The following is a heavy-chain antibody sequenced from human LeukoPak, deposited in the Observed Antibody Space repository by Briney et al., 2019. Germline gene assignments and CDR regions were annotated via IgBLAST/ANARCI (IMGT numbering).Heavy chain of an antibody. V-gene: IGHV4-59*01. CDR2: IYYSGST. CDR1: GGSISDYY. CDR3: ASYDSSGNFDY. D-gene: IGHD3-22*01. Sequence: SETLSLTCTVSGGSISDYYWSWIRQPPGKGLECNGYIYYSGSTNYNPSLKSRVTISIDTSKNQFSLNLRSVTAADTAVYYCASYDSSGNFDYWGQGALVTVSS. J-gene: IGHJ4*02.